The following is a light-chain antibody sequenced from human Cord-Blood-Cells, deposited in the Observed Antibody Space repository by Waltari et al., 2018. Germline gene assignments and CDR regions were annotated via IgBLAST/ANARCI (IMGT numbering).Light chain of an antibody. Sequence: DIQMTQSPSSLSASVGDRVTITCRASQSISSYLNWYQQRPGKAPKLLIYAASSLQSGVPSRCSSSGSGTDFTLTISSLQPEDFATYYGQQSYSTPCTFGQGTKLEIK. J-gene: IGKJ2*02. V-gene: IGKV1-39*01. CDR2: AAS. CDR1: QSISSY. CDR3: QQSYSTPCT.